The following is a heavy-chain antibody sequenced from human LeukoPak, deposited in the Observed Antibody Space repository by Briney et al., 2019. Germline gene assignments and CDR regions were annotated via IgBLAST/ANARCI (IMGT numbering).Heavy chain of an antibody. D-gene: IGHD3-10*01. CDR2: IYYSGST. Sequence: SETLSLTCTVSGGSISSGGYYWSWLRQHPGKGLEWIGYIYYSGSTYYNPSLKSRVTISVDTSKNQFSLKLSSVTAADTAVYYCARVPMVRGVIVAFDIWGQGTMVTVSS. J-gene: IGHJ3*02. V-gene: IGHV4-31*03. CDR3: ARVPMVRGVIVAFDI. CDR1: GGSISSGGYY.